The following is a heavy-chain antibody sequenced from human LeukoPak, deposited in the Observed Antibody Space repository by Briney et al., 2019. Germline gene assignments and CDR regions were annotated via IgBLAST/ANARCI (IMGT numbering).Heavy chain of an antibody. Sequence: GRSLRLSCAASGFTFSSYGMHWVRQAPGKGLEWVALISYDGTNKYYGDSVKGRFTISRDKSKSTLFLQMNSLRAEDTAVYYCARDRGGSGPTTTDYWGQGTLVTVSS. CDR1: GFTFSSYG. J-gene: IGHJ4*02. CDR2: ISYDGTNK. CDR3: ARDRGGSGPTTTDY. D-gene: IGHD6-19*01. V-gene: IGHV3-30*03.